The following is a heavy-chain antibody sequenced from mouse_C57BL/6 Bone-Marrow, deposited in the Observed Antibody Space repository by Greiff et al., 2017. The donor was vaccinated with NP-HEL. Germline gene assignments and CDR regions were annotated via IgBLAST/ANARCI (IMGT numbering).Heavy chain of an antibody. V-gene: IGHV8-12*01. J-gene: IGHJ4*01. CDR1: GFSLSTSGMG. Sequence: QVTLKVCGPGILQSSQTLSLTCSFSGFSLSTSGMGVSWIRQPSGKGLEWLAHIYWDDDKRYNPSLKSRLTISKDTSRNQVFLKITSVDTADTATYYCARRPYSNYEIYAMDYWGQGTSVTVSS. CDR3: ARRPYSNYEIYAMDY. D-gene: IGHD2-5*01. CDR2: IYWDDDK.